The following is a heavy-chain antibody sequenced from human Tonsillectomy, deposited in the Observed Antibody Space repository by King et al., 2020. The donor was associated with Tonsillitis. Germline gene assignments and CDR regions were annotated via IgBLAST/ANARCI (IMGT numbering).Heavy chain of an antibody. Sequence: LQLVQSGGDLVQPGGSLRLSCAASGFTFSDFWMSWVRQAPGKGLEGVANIEQDGGETYYVDSVKGRFTISRDNAKNSLYLQMNSLRAEDTAVYYCATGRAAMEYWGQGTLVTVSS. CDR3: ATGRAAMEY. CDR2: IEQDGGET. D-gene: IGHD2-2*01. CDR1: GFTFSDFW. J-gene: IGHJ4*02. V-gene: IGHV3-7*01.